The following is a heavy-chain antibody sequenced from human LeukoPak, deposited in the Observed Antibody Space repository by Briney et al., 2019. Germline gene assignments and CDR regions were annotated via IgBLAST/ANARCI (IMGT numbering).Heavy chain of an antibody. Sequence: ASVKVPCKASGYTFTSYYMHWVRQAPGQGLEWMGIINPSGGSTSYAQKFQGRVTMTRDTSTSTVYMELSSLRSEDTAVYYCAREGARGVIRLNYYYGMDVWGQGTTVTVSS. J-gene: IGHJ6*02. D-gene: IGHD3-10*01. V-gene: IGHV1-46*01. CDR3: AREGARGVIRLNYYYGMDV. CDR2: INPSGGST. CDR1: GYTFTSYY.